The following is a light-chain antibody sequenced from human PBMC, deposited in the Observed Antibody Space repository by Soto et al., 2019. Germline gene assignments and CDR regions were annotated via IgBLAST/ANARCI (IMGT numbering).Light chain of an antibody. CDR2: AAS. Sequence: DIQMTQSPSSLSASVGDRVTITCRASQSISDNLNWYQHKPGTAPNLLIYAASSVQSGVPSRFSGSGSGTDFTLTISSLQPEDFVTYYCQQSFSYPPTFGGGTKVEIK. V-gene: IGKV1-39*01. CDR3: QQSFSYPPT. CDR1: QSISDN. J-gene: IGKJ4*01.